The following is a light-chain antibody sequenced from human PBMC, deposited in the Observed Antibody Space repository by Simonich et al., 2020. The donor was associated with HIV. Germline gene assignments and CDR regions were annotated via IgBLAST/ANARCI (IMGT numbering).Light chain of an antibody. CDR1: QSVSSY. V-gene: IGKV3D-15*01. CDR3: QQYNNWPPMT. CDR2: DAS. Sequence: EIVLTQSPGTLSLSPGERATLSCRASQSVSSYLAWYQQKPGQAPRLLIYDASNRATCIPARFSGSGSGTEFTLTISSMQSEDFAVYYCQQYNNWPPMTFGGGTKVEIK. J-gene: IGKJ4*01.